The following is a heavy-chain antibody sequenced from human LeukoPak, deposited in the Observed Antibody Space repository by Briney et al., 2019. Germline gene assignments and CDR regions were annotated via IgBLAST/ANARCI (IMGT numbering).Heavy chain of an antibody. CDR2: ISENGSDT. D-gene: IGHD3-22*01. CDR1: GFTFSSYS. J-gene: IGHJ4*02. V-gene: IGHV3-23*01. Sequence: GGSLRLSCAGSGFTFSSYSMSWVRQAPGKGLEWVSNISENGSDTYYADSVKGRFTISRDNAKNTLYLQMNSLRAEDTAVYNFARGQSYYHDSSPEYYMEYYFDSWGRGTLVTLS. CDR3: ARGQSYYHDSSPEYYMEYYFDS.